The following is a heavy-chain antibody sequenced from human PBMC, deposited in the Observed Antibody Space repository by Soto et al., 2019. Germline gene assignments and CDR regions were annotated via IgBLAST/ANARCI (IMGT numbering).Heavy chain of an antibody. V-gene: IGHV2-5*02. D-gene: IGHD5-12*01. J-gene: IGHJ4*02. Sequence: QITLKESGPTLVQPTQTLTLTCTFSGFSLSTRGVGVAWIRQPPGKSLEWLALIFWDDDKWYSPSLKSRLTIPEDAPKPQVVLTMTNMDAVDTATYYRAHRPRGDAYYFDDWGQGTLVTVSS. CDR2: IFWDDDK. CDR3: AHRPRGDAYYFDD. CDR1: GFSLSTRGVG.